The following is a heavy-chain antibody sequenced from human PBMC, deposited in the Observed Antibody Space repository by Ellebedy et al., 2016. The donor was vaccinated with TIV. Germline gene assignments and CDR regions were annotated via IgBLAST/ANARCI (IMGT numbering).Heavy chain of an antibody. Sequence: GESLKISXAASGFTFSSYWMSWVRQAPGKGLEWVANIKQDGSEKYYVDSVKGRFTISRDNAKNSLYLQMNSLRAEDTAVYYCARGPPKWLRNLAAFDIWGQGTMVTVSS. D-gene: IGHD5-12*01. J-gene: IGHJ3*02. CDR2: IKQDGSEK. CDR3: ARGPPKWLRNLAAFDI. CDR1: GFTFSSYW. V-gene: IGHV3-7*01.